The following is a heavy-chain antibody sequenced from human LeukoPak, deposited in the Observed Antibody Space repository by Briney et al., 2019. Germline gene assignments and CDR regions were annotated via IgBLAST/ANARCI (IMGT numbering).Heavy chain of an antibody. CDR1: EGTFSSYA. CDR3: ARLASVVPAATFDY. Sequence: SVKVSCKASEGTFSSYAISWVRQAPGQGLEWMGGIIPIFGTANYAQEFQGRVTITADESTSTAYMELSSLRSEDTAVYYCARLASVVPAATFDYWGQGTLVTVSS. V-gene: IGHV1-69*13. D-gene: IGHD2-2*01. J-gene: IGHJ4*02. CDR2: IIPIFGTA.